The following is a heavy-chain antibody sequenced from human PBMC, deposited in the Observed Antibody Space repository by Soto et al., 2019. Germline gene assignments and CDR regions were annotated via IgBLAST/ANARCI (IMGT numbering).Heavy chain of an antibody. CDR2: INHSGST. V-gene: IGHV4-34*01. D-gene: IGHD3-16*02. J-gene: IGHJ4*02. Sequence: PSETLSLTCAVYGGSFSGYYWSWVRQPPGKGLEWIGEINHSGSTNYNPSLKSRVTILVDTSKNQFSLRLSSVTAADTAVYRCARGRLCEYVWGTYRYTFDYWGQGTLVTVSS. CDR3: ARGRLCEYVWGTYRYTFDY. CDR1: GGSFSGYY.